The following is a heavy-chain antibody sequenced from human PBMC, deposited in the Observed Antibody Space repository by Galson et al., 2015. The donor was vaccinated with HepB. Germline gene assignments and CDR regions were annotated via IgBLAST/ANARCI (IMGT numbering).Heavy chain of an antibody. V-gene: IGHV3-30*19. CDR2: ISYDGSNK. CDR1: GFSFSTYS. D-gene: IGHD2-2*01. Sequence: SLRLSCAASGFSFSTYSMNWVRQAPGKGLEWVAVISYDGSNKYYADSVKGRFTISRDNSKNTLYLQMNSLRAEDTAVYYCVPPPGCSSTSCYYVVDYWGQGTLVTVSS. CDR3: VPPPGCSSTSCYYVVDY. J-gene: IGHJ4*02.